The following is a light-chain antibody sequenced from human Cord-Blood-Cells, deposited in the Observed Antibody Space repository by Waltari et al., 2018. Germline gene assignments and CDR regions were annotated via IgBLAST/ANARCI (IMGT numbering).Light chain of an antibody. V-gene: IGKV3-15*01. J-gene: IGKJ3*01. CDR2: GAS. CDR1: QSVRSN. CDR3: QQYNNWPFT. Sequence: EIVMTQSPATLSVSPGERATLSCRASQSVRSNLAWYQQKPGQAPRLLIYGASTRATGIPARFGGSGSGTEFTLTISSLQSEDFAVDYCQQYNNWPFTFGPGTKVDIK.